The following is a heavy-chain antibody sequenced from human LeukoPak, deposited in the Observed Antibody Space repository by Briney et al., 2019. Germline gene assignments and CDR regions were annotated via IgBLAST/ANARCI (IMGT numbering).Heavy chain of an antibody. Sequence: SETLSLTCTVSGGSISSYYWNWVRQPPGKGLDWIGYVSYSGSTNYNPSLKSRVTISVDTSKNQFSLKLNSVTAADTAVYYCARTGGYNSPFSFWGQGALVTVSS. V-gene: IGHV4-59*01. CDR2: VSYSGST. CDR3: ARTGGYNSPFSF. J-gene: IGHJ4*02. D-gene: IGHD5-24*01. CDR1: GGSISSYY.